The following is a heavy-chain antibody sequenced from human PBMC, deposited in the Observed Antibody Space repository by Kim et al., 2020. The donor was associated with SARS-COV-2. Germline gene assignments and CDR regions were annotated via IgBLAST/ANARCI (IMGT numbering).Heavy chain of an antibody. Sequence: AQKVQDRVTMTQDTSTSTVYLELSSLRSEDTAVYYCASGPMDSSSSEGDYWGQGTLVTVSS. CDR3: ASGPMDSSSSEGDY. J-gene: IGHJ4*02. D-gene: IGHD6-6*01. V-gene: IGHV1-46*01.